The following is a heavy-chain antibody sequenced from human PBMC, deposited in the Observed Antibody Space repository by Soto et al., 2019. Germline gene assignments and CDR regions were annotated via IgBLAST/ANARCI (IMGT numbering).Heavy chain of an antibody. D-gene: IGHD2-15*01. Sequence: QVQLVESGGGVVQPGRSLRLSCAASGFTFSSYAMHWVRQAPGKGLEWVAVISYDGSNKYYADSVKVRFTISRDNSKNTLYLQMNSLRAEDTAVYYCARILPFDYWGQGTLVTVSS. CDR2: ISYDGSNK. J-gene: IGHJ4*02. CDR1: GFTFSSYA. V-gene: IGHV3-30-3*01. CDR3: ARILPFDY.